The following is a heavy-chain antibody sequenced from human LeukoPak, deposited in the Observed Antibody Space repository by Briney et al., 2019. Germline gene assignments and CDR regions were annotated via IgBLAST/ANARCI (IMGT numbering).Heavy chain of an antibody. CDR2: ICRCGSTI. V-gene: IGHV3-48*01. J-gene: IGHJ4*02. Sequence: PGGSLRLFYAASGFPFCIYLVLWVREARGEGVEWVSYICRCGSTIYYADSVKVRFTIYRDNAKNSLYLQMNSLRAEDTAVYYCARVGDVAAAVYYFDYWGQGTLVTVSS. CDR3: ARVGDVAAAVYYFDY. CDR1: GFPFCIYL. D-gene: IGHD6-13*01.